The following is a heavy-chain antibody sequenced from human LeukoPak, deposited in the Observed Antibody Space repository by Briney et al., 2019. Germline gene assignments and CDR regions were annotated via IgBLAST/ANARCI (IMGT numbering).Heavy chain of an antibody. V-gene: IGHV4-59*12. CDR2: IYHSGST. CDR1: GGSISSYY. CDR3: ARRFDDILTGWFDP. Sequence: PSETLSLTCTVSGGSISSYYWSWIRQPPGKGLEWIGYIYHSGSTYYNPSLKSRVTISVDRSKNQFSLKLSSVTAADTAVYYCARRFDDILTGWFDPWGQGTLVTVSS. J-gene: IGHJ5*02. D-gene: IGHD3-9*01.